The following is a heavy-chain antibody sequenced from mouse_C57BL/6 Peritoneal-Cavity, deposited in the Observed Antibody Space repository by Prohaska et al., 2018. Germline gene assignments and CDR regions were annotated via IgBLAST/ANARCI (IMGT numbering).Heavy chain of an antibody. CDR3: ARDDGYTRGFAY. Sequence: GYTFTSYWMAWVKQRPGQGLEWIGNIYPSDSETHYNQKFKDKATLTVDKSSSTAYMQLSSLISEDSAVYYCARDDGYTRGFAYWGQGTLVTVSA. D-gene: IGHD2-3*01. CDR2: IYPSDSET. V-gene: IGHV1-61*01. CDR1: GYTFTSYW. J-gene: IGHJ3*01.